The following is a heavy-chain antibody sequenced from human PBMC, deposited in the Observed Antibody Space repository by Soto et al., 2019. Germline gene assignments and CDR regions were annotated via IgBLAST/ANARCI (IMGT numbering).Heavy chain of an antibody. Sequence: QVQLVESGGGVVQPGRSLRLSCAASGFTFSSYGMHWVRQAPGEGLEWVAVISYDGSNKYYADSVKGRFTISRDNSKNTLYLQMNSLRAEDTAVYYCAKDPSRFGESMAGSFDYWGQGTLVTVSS. D-gene: IGHD3-10*01. CDR3: AKDPSRFGESMAGSFDY. CDR2: ISYDGSNK. CDR1: GFTFSSYG. J-gene: IGHJ4*02. V-gene: IGHV3-30*18.